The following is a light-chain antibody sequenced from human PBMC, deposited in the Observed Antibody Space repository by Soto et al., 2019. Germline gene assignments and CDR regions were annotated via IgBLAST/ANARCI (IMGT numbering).Light chain of an antibody. CDR2: GAS. V-gene: IGKV3-20*01. CDR3: QQDGSSPT. Sequence: EIMLTQSPGTLSFSPGERATLSCRASQSVSSIYLAWYQQKPGQAPRLLIYGASSRATCIPDRFSGSGSGTDFTLSISRLEPEDVAVYYCQQDGSSPTFGQGTRLEIK. CDR1: QSVSSIY. J-gene: IGKJ5*01.